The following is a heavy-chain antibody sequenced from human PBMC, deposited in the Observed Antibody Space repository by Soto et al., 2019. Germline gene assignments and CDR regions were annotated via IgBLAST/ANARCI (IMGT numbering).Heavy chain of an antibody. D-gene: IGHD6-13*01. J-gene: IGHJ4*01. CDR1: GFTFSSYA. CDR3: AKRRIAAAGTVAQVLPFDY. CDR2: IRGSGGST. Sequence: EVQLLESGGGLVQPGGSLRLSCAASGFTFSSYAMSWVRQAPGKGLEWVSAIRGSGGSTYYADSVKGRFTISRDNSMNPLDLQMHSLRPEDTAIYYCAKRRIAAAGTVAQVLPFDYWGHGTMVTVSS. V-gene: IGHV3-23*01.